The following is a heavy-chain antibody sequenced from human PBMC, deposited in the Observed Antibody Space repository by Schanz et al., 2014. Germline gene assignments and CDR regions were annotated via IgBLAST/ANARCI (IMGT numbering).Heavy chain of an antibody. CDR1: GFTFSDYY. J-gene: IGHJ4*02. Sequence: QVQLVESGGGLVKPGGSLRLSCAASGFTFSDYYMSWIRQAPGKGLEWVAHISPNGVTIYYADSVKGRFTISRDDAKNSLFLQMNSLRAEDTAVYYCAGGEYQLLYGNWGQGTLVTVSS. V-gene: IGHV3-11*04. CDR2: ISPNGVTI. CDR3: AGGEYQLLYGN. D-gene: IGHD2-2*02.